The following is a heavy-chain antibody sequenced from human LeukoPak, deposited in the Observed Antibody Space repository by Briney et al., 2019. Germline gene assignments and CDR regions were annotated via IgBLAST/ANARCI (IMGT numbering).Heavy chain of an antibody. Sequence: ASVKVSCKASGGTFSSYAISWVRQAPGQGLEWMGGIIPIFGTANYAQKFQGRVTITADESTSTAYMELSSLRSEDTAVYYCARGLATVTTLHYYYYYMDVWGKGTTVTISS. CDR1: GGTFSSYA. CDR2: IIPIFGTA. CDR3: ARGLATVTTLHYYYYYMDV. V-gene: IGHV1-69*13. D-gene: IGHD4-17*01. J-gene: IGHJ6*03.